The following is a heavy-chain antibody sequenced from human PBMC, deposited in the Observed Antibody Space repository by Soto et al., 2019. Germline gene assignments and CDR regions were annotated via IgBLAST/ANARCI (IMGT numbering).Heavy chain of an antibody. D-gene: IGHD5-12*01. CDR3: ARAVDIVATTHYRYYYGMDV. CDR1: GFTFSSYG. J-gene: IGHJ6*02. CDR2: IWYDGSNK. Sequence: GGSLRLSCAASGFTFSSYGMHWVRQAPGKGLEWVAVIWYDGSNKYYADSVKGRFTISRDNSKNTLYLQMNSLRAEDTAVYYCARAVDIVATTHYRYYYGMDVWGQGTTVTVSS. V-gene: IGHV3-33*01.